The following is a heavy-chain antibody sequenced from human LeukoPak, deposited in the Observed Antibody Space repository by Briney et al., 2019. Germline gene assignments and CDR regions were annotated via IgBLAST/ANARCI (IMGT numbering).Heavy chain of an antibody. Sequence: SETLSLTCNVSGGSISGYYWSWIRQPPGKGLGWIGYIYYSGSTNYNPSLKSRVTISVDTSKNQFSLKLRSVTAADTAVYYCTRQGSGSHKDWGQGTLVTVSS. CDR3: TRQGSGSHKD. CDR2: IYYSGST. V-gene: IGHV4-59*08. CDR1: GGSISGYY. D-gene: IGHD1-26*01. J-gene: IGHJ4*02.